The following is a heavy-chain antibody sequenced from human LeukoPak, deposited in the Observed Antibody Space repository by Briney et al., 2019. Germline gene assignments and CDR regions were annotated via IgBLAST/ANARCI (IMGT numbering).Heavy chain of an antibody. J-gene: IGHJ4*01. CDR2: IRSKANSDET. CDR1: GFIFSDSA. D-gene: IGHD3-3*01. Sequence: GGSLKLSCKVSGFIFSDSAIHWVRQAAGKGLEWVGRIRSKANSDETAYAASVNGRFTISRDDSKDTAYLQMHSLKPEDTAVYHCTSPAHDFDFWSGYYSVWGRGAQVTVSS. CDR3: TSPAHDFDFWSGYYSV. V-gene: IGHV3-73*01.